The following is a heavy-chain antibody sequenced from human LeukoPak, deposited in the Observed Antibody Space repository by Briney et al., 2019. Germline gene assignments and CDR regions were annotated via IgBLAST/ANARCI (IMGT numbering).Heavy chain of an antibody. V-gene: IGHV3-9*01. CDR3: AKDKGSGWYGGFHDY. Sequence: PGGSLRLSCAASGFTFSTYAMSWVRQAPGKGLEWVSGISWNSGSIGYADSVKGRFTISRDNAKNSLYLQMNSLRAEDTALYYCAKDKGSGWYGGFHDYWGQGTLVTVSS. CDR2: ISWNSGSI. D-gene: IGHD6-19*01. J-gene: IGHJ4*02. CDR1: GFTFSTYA.